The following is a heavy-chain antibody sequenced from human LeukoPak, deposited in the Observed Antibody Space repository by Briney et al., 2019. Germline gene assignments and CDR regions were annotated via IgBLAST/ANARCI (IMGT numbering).Heavy chain of an antibody. V-gene: IGHV3-74*01. CDR1: GFTFSSYW. Sequence: GGSLRLSCAASGFTFSSYWMHWVRQAPGRGLVWVSRISSDGSRTTYADSVKGRFTISRDNAKNTLYLQMNSLRPEDTAVFYCVRESYCSGGSCYSGRAFDIWGQGTMVTVSS. J-gene: IGHJ3*02. CDR3: VRESYCSGGSCYSGRAFDI. CDR2: ISSDGSRT. D-gene: IGHD2-15*01.